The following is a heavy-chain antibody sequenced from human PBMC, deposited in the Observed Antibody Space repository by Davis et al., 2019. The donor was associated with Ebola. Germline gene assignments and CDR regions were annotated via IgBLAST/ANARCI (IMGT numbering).Heavy chain of an antibody. J-gene: IGHJ5*02. CDR2: ISGFNGDT. CDR1: GYTFTNSA. D-gene: IGHD2-2*01. CDR3: ARCISTACLGWFDP. V-gene: IGHV1-18*04. Sequence: ASVKVSCKASGYTFTNSAITWVRQAPGQGLEWMGWISGFNGDTSYAQKFQDRVTMTTDTATTTAYMELRRLRSDDTALYYCARCISTACLGWFDPWGHGTLVTVSS.